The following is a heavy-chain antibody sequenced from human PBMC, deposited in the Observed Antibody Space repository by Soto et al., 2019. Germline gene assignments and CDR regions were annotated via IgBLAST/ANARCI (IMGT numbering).Heavy chain of an antibody. V-gene: IGHV3-48*01. CDR3: ARDLTSSPLVFYYGMDV. CDR2: ISSSSSTI. D-gene: IGHD6-13*01. Sequence: PGGSLRLSCAASGFTFSSYSINWVRQAPWKGLEWVSYISSSSSTIYYADSVKGRFNISRDNAKNSLYLQMNSLRGEDTAVYYCARDLTSSPLVFYYGMDVWGQGTTIAVSS. CDR1: GFTFSSYS. J-gene: IGHJ6*02.